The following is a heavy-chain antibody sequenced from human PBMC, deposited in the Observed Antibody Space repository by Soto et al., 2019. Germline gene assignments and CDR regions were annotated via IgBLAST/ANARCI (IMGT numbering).Heavy chain of an antibody. CDR2: TDYSGNT. D-gene: IGHD6-19*01. J-gene: IGHJ4*02. V-gene: IGHV4-59*08. CDR3: ARAVGDPLYDLDY. Sequence: QVQLQESGPGLVRPSETLSLTCTVSSDSISSYYWIWIRQSPGKGLEWIGYTDYSGNTNYNPSLKSRVTISGDTSKNQFSLRLSSVTASDTAVYYCARAVGDPLYDLDYWGQVTLVTVSS. CDR1: SDSISSYY.